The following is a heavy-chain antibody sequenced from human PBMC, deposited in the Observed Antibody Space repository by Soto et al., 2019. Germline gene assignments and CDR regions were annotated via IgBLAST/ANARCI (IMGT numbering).Heavy chain of an antibody. D-gene: IGHD5-18*01. J-gene: IGHJ6*02. CDR3: ARDGPMVNPYYYYGMDV. CDR1: GGTFSSYA. CDR2: IIPIFGTA. Sequence: SVKVSCKASGGTFSSYAISWVRQAPGQGLEWMGGIIPIFGTANYAQKFQGRVTITADESTSTAYMELSSLRSEDTAVYYCARDGPMVNPYYYYGMDVWGQGTTVTVSS. V-gene: IGHV1-69*13.